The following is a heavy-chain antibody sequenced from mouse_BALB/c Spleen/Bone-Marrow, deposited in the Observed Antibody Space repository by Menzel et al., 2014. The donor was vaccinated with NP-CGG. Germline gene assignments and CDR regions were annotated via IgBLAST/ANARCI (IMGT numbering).Heavy chain of an antibody. J-gene: IGHJ4*01. CDR2: INSNGGST. Sequence: EVMLVESGGGLVQPGGSLKLSCAASGFTFSSYGMSWVRPTPDKRLELVGTINSNGGSTYYPDSVKGRFTISRDNAKNTLYLQMSSLKSEDTAMYYCARDGYYVFYAMDYWGQGTSVTVSS. CDR3: ARDGYYVFYAMDY. V-gene: IGHV5-6-3*01. D-gene: IGHD2-3*01. CDR1: GFTFSSYG.